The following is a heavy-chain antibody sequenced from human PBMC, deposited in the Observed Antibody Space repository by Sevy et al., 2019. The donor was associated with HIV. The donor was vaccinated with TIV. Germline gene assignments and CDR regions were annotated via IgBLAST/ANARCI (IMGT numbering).Heavy chain of an antibody. Sequence: GGSLRLSCAASGFTFSGTAMHWVRQASGKGLEWVGRIRSKANTYATVYAECLKGRFTISRDDSKNTSFLQMNSLKTEDTAVYYCSRTKGLYGYYDSTGYQEDDAFDIWGQGTMVTVSS. CDR1: GFTFSGTA. J-gene: IGHJ3*02. V-gene: IGHV3-73*01. CDR2: IRSKANTYAT. D-gene: IGHD3-22*01. CDR3: SRTKGLYGYYDSTGYQEDDAFDI.